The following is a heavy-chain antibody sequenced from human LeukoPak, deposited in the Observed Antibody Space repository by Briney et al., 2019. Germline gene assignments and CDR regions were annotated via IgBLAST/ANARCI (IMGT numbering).Heavy chain of an antibody. CDR2: IYHSGNT. D-gene: IGHD3-9*01. CDR3: AREGDYDILTGYYSIDS. J-gene: IGHJ4*02. Sequence: SETLSLTCAVSGGSISSGNWWSWVRQPPGKGLEWIGEIYHSGNTNYNPSLKSRVTISVDWSKNHFSLKLSSVTAADTAVYYCAREGDYDILTGYYSIDSWGQGTLVTVSS. V-gene: IGHV4-4*02. CDR1: GGSISSGNW.